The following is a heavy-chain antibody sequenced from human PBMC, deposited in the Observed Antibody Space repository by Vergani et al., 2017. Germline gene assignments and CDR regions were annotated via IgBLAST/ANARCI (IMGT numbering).Heavy chain of an antibody. J-gene: IGHJ4*02. D-gene: IGHD1-26*01. CDR1: GFTFSSYG. Sequence: VQLLESGGGLVQPGRSLRLSCAASGFTFSSYGMHWVRQAPGKGLEWVAVISYDGSNKYYADSVKGRFTISRDNSKNTLYLQMNSLRVEDTAVYYCAKEERMVGAQNAFDYWGQGTLVTVSS. CDR2: ISYDGSNK. V-gene: IGHV3-30*18. CDR3: AKEERMVGAQNAFDY.